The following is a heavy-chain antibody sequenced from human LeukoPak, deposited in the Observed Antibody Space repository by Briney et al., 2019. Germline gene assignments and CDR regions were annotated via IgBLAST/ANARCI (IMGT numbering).Heavy chain of an antibody. CDR3: TSGYRSGGSCYSSGGDY. Sequence: GGSLRLSCAASGFTFSSYAMGWVRRAPGKGLEWVGRIRNKANSYTTDYAASVKGRFSISRDDSENSVYLEMNSLKIEDSAVFYCTSGYRSGGSCYSSGGDYWGQGTLVTVSS. CDR2: IRNKANSYTT. V-gene: IGHV3-72*01. D-gene: IGHD2-15*01. J-gene: IGHJ4*02. CDR1: GFTFSSYA.